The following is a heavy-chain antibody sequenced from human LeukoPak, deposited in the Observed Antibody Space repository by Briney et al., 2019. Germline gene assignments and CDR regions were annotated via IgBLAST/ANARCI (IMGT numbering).Heavy chain of an antibody. CDR2: IYWDDDK. Sequence: ESGPTLVKPTQTLTLTCTFSGFSLSTSGVGVGWVRQPPGKALEWLALIYWDDDKRYSPSLKSRLTITKDTSKNQVVLTMTNMDPVDTATYYCARLRPADAFDIWGQGTMVTVSS. V-gene: IGHV2-5*02. CDR1: GFSLSTSGVG. CDR3: ARLRPADAFDI. J-gene: IGHJ3*02.